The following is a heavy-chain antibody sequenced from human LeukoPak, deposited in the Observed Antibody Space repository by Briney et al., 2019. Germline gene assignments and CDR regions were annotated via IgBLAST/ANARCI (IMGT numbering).Heavy chain of an antibody. CDR2: IKQDGSEK. CDR1: GFTFSSYW. CDR3: ARGFFCDFWSDYSHDY. V-gene: IGHV3-7*01. J-gene: IGHJ4*02. Sequence: PGGSLRLSCAASGFTFSSYWMSWVRQAPGKGLEGGANIKQDGSEKYYVDSVKGRFTISRDNAKNSLYLQMNSLRAEDTAVYYCARGFFCDFWSDYSHDYWGQGTLVTVSP. D-gene: IGHD3-3*01.